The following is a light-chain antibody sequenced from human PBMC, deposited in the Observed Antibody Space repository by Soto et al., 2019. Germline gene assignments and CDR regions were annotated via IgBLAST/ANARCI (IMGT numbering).Light chain of an antibody. CDR2: AAS. Sequence: AIRMTQSPSSLSASTGDRVTITCRASQGISSYLAWYQQKPGKAPKLLIYAASTLQSGVPSRFSGSVSGTDFTLTISCLQSEDCATYYCQQYYSYPGTFGPGTKVDIK. CDR1: QGISSY. J-gene: IGKJ3*01. V-gene: IGKV1-8*01. CDR3: QQYYSYPGT.